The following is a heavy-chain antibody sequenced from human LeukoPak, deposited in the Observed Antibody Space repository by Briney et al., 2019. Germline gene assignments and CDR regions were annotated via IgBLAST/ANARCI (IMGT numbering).Heavy chain of an antibody. V-gene: IGHV1-69*05. Sequence: ASVKVSCNASGGTFSSYAISWVRQAPGQGLEWMGGIIPIFGTANYAQKFQGRVTTTTDESTSTAYMELSSLRSEDTAVYYCATLTPWSGDDGGDLDYWGQGTLVTVSS. CDR3: ATLTPWSGDDGGDLDY. CDR1: GGTFSSYA. CDR2: IIPIFGTA. D-gene: IGHD3-3*01. J-gene: IGHJ4*02.